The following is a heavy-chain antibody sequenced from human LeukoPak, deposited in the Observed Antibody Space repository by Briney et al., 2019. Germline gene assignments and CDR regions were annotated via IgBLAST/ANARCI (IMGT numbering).Heavy chain of an antibody. CDR1: GGSISSLNL. CDR2: MYLGGTT. Sequence: KPSGTLSLTCTVSGGSISSLNLWSWLRQPPGKGLEWIGEMYLGGTTNFNSSLKSRVTILIDKSKNQLSLQLTSVTAADTAVYYCAGLEGRYSTDWFYFFDYWGQGALVTVSS. J-gene: IGHJ4*02. CDR3: AGLEGRYSTDWFYFFDY. D-gene: IGHD6-19*01. V-gene: IGHV4-4*02.